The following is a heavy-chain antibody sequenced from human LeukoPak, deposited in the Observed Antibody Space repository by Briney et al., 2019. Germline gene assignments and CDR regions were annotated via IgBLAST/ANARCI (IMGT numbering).Heavy chain of an antibody. CDR2: ISSSSSYI. Sequence: PGGSLRLSCEGSGFSFNGYAMSWVRQAPGKGLEWVSSISSSSSYIYYADSVKGRFTISRDNAKNSLYLQMNSLRAEDTALYYCARVKALSGTTTGGMDVWGQGTTVTVSS. J-gene: IGHJ6*02. CDR1: GFSFNGYA. CDR3: ARVKALSGTTTGGMDV. D-gene: IGHD1-20*01. V-gene: IGHV3-21*01.